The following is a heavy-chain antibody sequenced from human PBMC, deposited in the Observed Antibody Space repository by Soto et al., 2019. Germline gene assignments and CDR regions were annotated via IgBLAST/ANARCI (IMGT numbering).Heavy chain of an antibody. CDR3: ARGGGDYVLPFDY. CDR2: ISSSSYI. V-gene: IGHV3-21*01. Sequence: GGSLRLSCAASGFTFSSYSMNWVRQAPGKGLEWVSSISSSSYIYYADSVKGRFTISRDNAKNSLYLQMNSLRAEDTAVYYCARGGGDYVLPFDYWGQGTLVTVSS. D-gene: IGHD4-17*01. CDR1: GFTFSSYS. J-gene: IGHJ4*02.